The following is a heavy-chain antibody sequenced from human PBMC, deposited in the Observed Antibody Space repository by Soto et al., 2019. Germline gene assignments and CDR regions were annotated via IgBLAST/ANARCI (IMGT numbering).Heavy chain of an antibody. Sequence: SVQVSCKASGYTFTVYYMHWVRQAPGQGLEWMGWINPKSGGTMYPQKFQGRVTMTWDTSISTAYMALTRLRSDDTAVYYCARDLAKGGGSAGFDYWGQGTLVTVSS. J-gene: IGHJ4*02. V-gene: IGHV1-2*02. D-gene: IGHD1-26*01. CDR3: ARDLAKGGGSAGFDY. CDR1: GYTFTVYY. CDR2: INPKSGGT.